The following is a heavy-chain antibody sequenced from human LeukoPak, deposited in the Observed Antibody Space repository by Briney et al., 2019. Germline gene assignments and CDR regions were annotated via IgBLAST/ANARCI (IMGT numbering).Heavy chain of an antibody. V-gene: IGHV3-21*01. CDR2: ISSSSSYI. CDR3: ARVGSGYDLDLWFDP. Sequence: GGSLRLSCVVSGFTFSSYAMSWVRQAPGKGLEWVSSISSSSSYIYYADSVKGRFTISRDNAKNSLYLQMNSLRAEDTAVYYCARVGSGYDLDLWFDPWGQGTLVTVSS. D-gene: IGHD5-12*01. J-gene: IGHJ5*02. CDR1: GFTFSSYA.